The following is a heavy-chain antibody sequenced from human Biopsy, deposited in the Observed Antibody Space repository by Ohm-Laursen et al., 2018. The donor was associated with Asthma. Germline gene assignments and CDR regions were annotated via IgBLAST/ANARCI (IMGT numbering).Heavy chain of an antibody. Sequence: SVKVSCKPSGYTFNSAGITWVRQAPGQGLELMGWISVYNGNTKVAQKLQDRVTMITDTSTSTAYMELRSLRSDDTAVYFCARAVDYSRYYGIDVWGQGTTVTVS. D-gene: IGHD3-10*01. CDR1: GYTFNSAG. V-gene: IGHV1-18*01. J-gene: IGHJ6*02. CDR3: ARAVDYSRYYGIDV. CDR2: ISVYNGNT.